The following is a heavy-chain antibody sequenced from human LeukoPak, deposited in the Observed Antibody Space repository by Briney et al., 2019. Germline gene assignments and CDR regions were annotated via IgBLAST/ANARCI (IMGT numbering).Heavy chain of an antibody. V-gene: IGHV4-39*07. CDR3: ARESKYYDILTGFYNLHFDY. CDR2: IYYSGST. J-gene: IGHJ4*02. CDR1: GGSISSSSYY. D-gene: IGHD3-9*01. Sequence: SETLSLTCTVSGGSISSSSYYWGWIRQPPGKGLEWIGSIYYSGSTYYNPSLKSRVTISVGTSKNQFSLKLSSVTAADTAVYYCARESKYYDILTGFYNLHFDYWGQGTLVTVSS.